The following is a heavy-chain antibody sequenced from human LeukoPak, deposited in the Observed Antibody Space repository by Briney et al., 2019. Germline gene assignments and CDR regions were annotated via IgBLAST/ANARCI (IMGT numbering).Heavy chain of an antibody. D-gene: IGHD3-16*01. V-gene: IGHV4-59*01. CDR1: GGSISSYY. J-gene: IGHJ3*02. CDR3: ARGQKRLTYYDYVWGSYHFDI. Sequence: SETLSLTCTVSGGSISSYYWSWIRQPPGKGLEWIGYIYYSGSTNYNPSPRSRVTISVDTSKNQFSLKLSSVTAADTAVYYCARGQKRLTYYDYVWGSYHFDIWGQGTMVTVSS. CDR2: IYYSGST.